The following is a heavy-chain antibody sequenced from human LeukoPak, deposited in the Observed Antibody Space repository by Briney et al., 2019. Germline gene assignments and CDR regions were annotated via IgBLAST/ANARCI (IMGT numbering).Heavy chain of an antibody. Sequence: SETLSLTCTVSGGSISSGSYYWSWIRQPAGKGLEWIGRIYTSGSTNYNPSLKSRVTISVDTSKNQFSLKLSSVTAADTAVYYCARQVEMATIDAFDIWGQATMVTVSS. D-gene: IGHD5-24*01. J-gene: IGHJ3*02. CDR2: IYTSGST. CDR3: ARQVEMATIDAFDI. CDR1: GGSISSGSYY. V-gene: IGHV4-61*02.